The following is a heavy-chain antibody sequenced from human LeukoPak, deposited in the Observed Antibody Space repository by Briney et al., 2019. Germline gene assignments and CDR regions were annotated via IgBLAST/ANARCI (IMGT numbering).Heavy chain of an antibody. CDR1: GFIFKKYW. CDR2: IKEDGSET. V-gene: IGHV3-7*01. J-gene: IGHJ4*02. Sequence: GGSLRLSCAASGFIFKKYWMNWVRQVPGKGLECLANIKEDGSETYYADSVKGRFTISRDNPKNLLFLQINSLRVEDTAVYYCARETPRRGETRDGYRWGQGNVVTVSS. D-gene: IGHD5-24*01. CDR3: ARETPRRGETRDGYR.